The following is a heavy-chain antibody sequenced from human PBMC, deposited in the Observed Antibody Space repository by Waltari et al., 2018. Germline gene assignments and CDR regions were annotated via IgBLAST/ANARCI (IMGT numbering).Heavy chain of an antibody. J-gene: IGHJ2*01. Sequence: EVQLVESGGGLVQPGRSLRLSCTASGFTFGDYAMSWVRQAPGTGLAWVGFIRSKAYGGTTEYAASVKGRFTISRDDSKSIAYLQMNSLKTEDTAVYYCTSSLLLLSGIAARGNDWYFDLWGRGTLVTVSS. D-gene: IGHD6-6*01. CDR1: GFTFGDYA. CDR2: IRSKAYGGTT. CDR3: TSSLLLLSGIAARGNDWYFDL. V-gene: IGHV3-49*04.